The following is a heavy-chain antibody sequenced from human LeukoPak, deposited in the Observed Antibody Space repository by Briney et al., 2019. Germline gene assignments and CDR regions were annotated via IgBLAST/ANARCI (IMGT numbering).Heavy chain of an antibody. CDR1: GFTFSSYW. J-gene: IGHJ4*02. D-gene: IGHD1-26*01. CDR3: ARDPEGATTPEK. CDR2: IKQDGSEK. V-gene: IGHV3-7*01. Sequence: PGGSLRLSWAASGFTFSSYWMRWVRQAPGKGLEWVATIKQDGSEKYYVDSVKGRFTISRDNAKNSLYLQVNSLRAEDTAVYFCARDPEGATTPEKWGQGTLVTVSS.